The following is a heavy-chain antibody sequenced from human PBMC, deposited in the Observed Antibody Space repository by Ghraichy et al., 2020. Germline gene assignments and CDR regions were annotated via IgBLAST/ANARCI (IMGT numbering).Heavy chain of an antibody. J-gene: IGHJ4*02. CDR1: GGSISSSSYY. Sequence: SETLSLTCTVSGGSISSSSYYWGWIRQPPGKGLEWIGSIYYSGSTYYNPSLKSRVTISVDTSKNQFSLKLSSVTAADTAVYYCASRRDGYNSTPGFDYWGQGTLVTVSS. D-gene: IGHD5-24*01. CDR2: IYYSGST. V-gene: IGHV4-39*01. CDR3: ASRRDGYNSTPGFDY.